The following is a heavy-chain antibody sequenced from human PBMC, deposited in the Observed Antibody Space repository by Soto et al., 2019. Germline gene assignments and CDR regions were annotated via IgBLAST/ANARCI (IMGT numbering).Heavy chain of an antibody. CDR3: AKELAGGYFVARIFDY. CDR1: GFTFSSYA. V-gene: IGHV3-23*01. CDR2: ISGSGGST. D-gene: IGHD3-9*01. Sequence: GGSLRLSCAASGFTFSSYAMSWVRQAPGKGLEWVSAISGSGGSTYYADSVKGRFTISRDNSKNTLYLQMNSLRAEDTAVYYCAKELAGGYFVARIFDYWGQGTLVTVSS. J-gene: IGHJ4*02.